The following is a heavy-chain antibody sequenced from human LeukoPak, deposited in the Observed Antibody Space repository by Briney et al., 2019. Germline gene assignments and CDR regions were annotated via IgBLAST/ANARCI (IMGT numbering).Heavy chain of an antibody. CDR1: GFNFSNYW. J-gene: IGHJ3*02. CDR3: ARLESGHYYDSSGYYFDAFDI. CDR2: LNTGGNST. V-gene: IGHV3-74*01. D-gene: IGHD3-22*01. Sequence: GGSLRLSCTASGFNFSNYWMHWVRQAPGKGLVWVSRLNTGGNSTIYADSVQGRFTVSRENSKNTLSLQMNSLRVEDTAMYYCARLESGHYYDSSGYYFDAFDIWGQGTMVTVSS.